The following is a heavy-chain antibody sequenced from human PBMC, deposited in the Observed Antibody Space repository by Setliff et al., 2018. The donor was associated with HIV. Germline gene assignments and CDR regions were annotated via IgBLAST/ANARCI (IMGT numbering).Heavy chain of an antibody. Sequence: ASVKVSCKASGYTFTDYYVHWVRQAPGQGLEWMGWINPKNGDTQYSQDFQGRVTMTRDTSISTAYMELSRLRSDDTAMFYCARDPGVLGYCSGSICYTSGYFQHWGQGTVVTVSS. CDR2: INPKNGDT. J-gene: IGHJ1*01. V-gene: IGHV1-2*02. CDR1: GYTFTDYY. D-gene: IGHD2-15*01. CDR3: ARDPGVLGYCSGSICYTSGYFQH.